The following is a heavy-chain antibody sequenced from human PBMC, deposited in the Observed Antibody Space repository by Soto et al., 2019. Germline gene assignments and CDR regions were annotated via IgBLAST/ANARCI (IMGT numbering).Heavy chain of an antibody. CDR1: GFTFREHA. CDR3: VAEVGPRTFDN. CDR2: ISYDGSYQ. D-gene: IGHD1-26*01. J-gene: IGHJ4*02. V-gene: IGHV3-30-3*01. Sequence: QVQLVESGGGVVQPGRSRRLSCAASGFTFREHAMHWVRQAPGKGLEWVALISYDGSYQNYPESVRGRFTISRDDSRSTLFLQMNSLRDEDTAVYYCVAEVGPRTFDNWGQGTLVTVSS.